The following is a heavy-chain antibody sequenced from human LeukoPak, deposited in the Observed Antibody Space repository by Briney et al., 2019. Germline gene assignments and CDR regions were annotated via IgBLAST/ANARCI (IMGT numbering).Heavy chain of an antibody. Sequence: GSLRLSCAASGFTFTSYLVTWVRPASGKGLEWVANIKQDGSEKYYVGSVKGRFTISRDNAKNSLYLQMNSLRAEDTAVYYCARDSSTFFDIWGQGTMVTVSS. CDR1: GFTFTSYL. CDR3: ARDSSTFFDI. D-gene: IGHD2/OR15-2a*01. V-gene: IGHV3-7*01. J-gene: IGHJ3*02. CDR2: IKQDGSEK.